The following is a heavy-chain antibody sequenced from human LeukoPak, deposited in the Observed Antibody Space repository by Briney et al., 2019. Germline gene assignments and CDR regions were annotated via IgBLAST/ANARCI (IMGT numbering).Heavy chain of an antibody. D-gene: IGHD3-22*01. J-gene: IGHJ3*01. Sequence: PGGSLRLSCAASGFTVCANYMNWVRQAPGKGLEGVSVIYSGGSTYYVDFVKGRFTISRDNSKNTLYLQMYSLRAEDTAVYYCARDYSRRDALDLWGQGTMVTISS. CDR3: ARDYSRRDALDL. V-gene: IGHV3-53*01. CDR1: GFTVCANY. CDR2: IYSGGST.